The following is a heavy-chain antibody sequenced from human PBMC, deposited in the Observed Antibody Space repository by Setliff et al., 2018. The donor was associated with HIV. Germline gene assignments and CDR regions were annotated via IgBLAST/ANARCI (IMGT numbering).Heavy chain of an antibody. CDR3: TRPQYIYDNSDSDN. CDR2: IKTEAEGYAT. Sequence: GESLKISCGASGFTFSGSPMHWVRQASGKGLEWVGRIKTEAEGYATAYAASVKGRFTISRDDSKNTAYLQMNSLKTEDTAIYYCTRPQYIYDNSDSDNWGQGALVTVPQ. J-gene: IGHJ4*02. CDR1: GFTFSGSP. V-gene: IGHV3-73*01. D-gene: IGHD3-22*01.